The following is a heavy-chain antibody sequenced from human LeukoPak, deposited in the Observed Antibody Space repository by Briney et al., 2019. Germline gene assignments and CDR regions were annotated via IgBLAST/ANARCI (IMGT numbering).Heavy chain of an antibody. V-gene: IGHV4-59*08. D-gene: IGHD6-19*01. J-gene: IGHJ4*02. Sequence: SETLSLTCTVSGGSISSYFWSWIRQPPGKGLEWIGNIYYSGSTNYNPSLKSRVTISVDTSKNQFSLKLTAVTAADTAVYYCARHRYSSAWSVVDYWGQGTLVTVSS. CDR2: IYYSGST. CDR3: ARHRYSSAWSVVDY. CDR1: GGSISSYF.